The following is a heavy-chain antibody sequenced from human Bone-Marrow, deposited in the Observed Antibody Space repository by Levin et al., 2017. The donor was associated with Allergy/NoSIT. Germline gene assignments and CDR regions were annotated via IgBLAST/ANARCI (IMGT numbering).Heavy chain of an antibody. D-gene: IGHD6-19*01. CDR3: ARLKEDSDWYKAHYRSYMDV. J-gene: IGHJ6*03. V-gene: IGHV4-39*01. Sequence: SETLSLTCTVSGGSISSSNYYWGWIRQPPGKGLEWIGTIYYSGNTYYNPSLKSRVSISVDTSKNQFSLRVRSVTAADTAVYFCARLKEDSDWYKAHYRSYMDVWGKGTTVTVSS. CDR2: IYYSGNT. CDR1: GGSISSSNYY.